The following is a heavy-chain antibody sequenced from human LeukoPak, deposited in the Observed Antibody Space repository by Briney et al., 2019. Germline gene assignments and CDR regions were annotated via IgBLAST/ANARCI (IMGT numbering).Heavy chain of an antibody. D-gene: IGHD6-13*01. CDR2: INPNSGGT. V-gene: IGHV1-2*02. CDR1: GYTFTGYY. CDR3: ARSIAAAGTDY. Sequence: ASVKVSCKASGYTFTGYYMHWVPQAPGQGLEWLGWINPNSGGTNYAQKFQGRVTMTRDTSISTAYMELSRLRSDDTAVYYCARSIAAAGTDYWGQGTLVTVSS. J-gene: IGHJ4*02.